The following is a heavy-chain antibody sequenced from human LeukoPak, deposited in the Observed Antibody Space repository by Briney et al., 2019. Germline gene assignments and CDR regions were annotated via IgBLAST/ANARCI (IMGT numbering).Heavy chain of an antibody. CDR2: IYYSGST. CDR1: GGSLSSSSYY. Sequence: SETLSLTCTVSGGSLSSSSYYWGWIPQPPGKGLEWIGSIYYSGSTYYNPPLKSRVTISEDTSKNQFSLKLSSVTAADTAVYFCVGVLRSFDPSNYYYYYMDVWGKGTTVTVSS. V-gene: IGHV4-39*01. J-gene: IGHJ6*03. D-gene: IGHD3-9*01. CDR3: VGVLRSFDPSNYYYYYMDV.